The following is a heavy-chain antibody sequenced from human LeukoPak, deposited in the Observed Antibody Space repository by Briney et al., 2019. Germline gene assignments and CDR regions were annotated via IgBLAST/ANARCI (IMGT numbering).Heavy chain of an antibody. CDR1: GGSINNYY. CDR3: AREDHTAMVDS. CDR2: IYYSGST. Sequence: SETLSLTCTVSGGSINNYYWSWIRQPPGKGLEWIGYIYYSGSTNYNPSLKSRVTISVDTSKNQFSLKLSSVTAADTAVYYCAREDHTAMVDSWGQGTLVPVSS. J-gene: IGHJ4*02. V-gene: IGHV4-59*01. D-gene: IGHD5-18*01.